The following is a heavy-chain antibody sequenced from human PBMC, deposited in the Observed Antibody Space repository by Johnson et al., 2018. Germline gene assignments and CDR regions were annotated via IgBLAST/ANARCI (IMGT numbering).Heavy chain of an antibody. Sequence: VQLVESGAEVKKPGESLKISCKGSGYSFTSYWIDWVRQTPGKGLEWMGIIYPGDPDTRYSPSFQGQVTISADKSISTAYLQWSSLKASDPAKYYCARRGSSWSKSYYYYGMDVWGQGTTVTVSS. CDR3: ARRGSSWSKSYYYYGMDV. J-gene: IGHJ6*02. CDR2: IYPGDPDT. CDR1: GYSFTSYW. V-gene: IGHV5-51*01. D-gene: IGHD6-13*01.